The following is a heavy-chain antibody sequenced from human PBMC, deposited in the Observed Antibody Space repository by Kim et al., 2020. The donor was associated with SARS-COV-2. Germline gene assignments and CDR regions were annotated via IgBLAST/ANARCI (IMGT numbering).Heavy chain of an antibody. CDR1: GFTFSSYG. CDR3: AKAVAARGFYYYGMDV. D-gene: IGHD6-6*01. V-gene: IGHV3-30*18. J-gene: IGHJ6*02. CDR2: ISYDGSNK. Sequence: GGSLRLSCAASGFTFSSYGMHWVRQAPGKGLEWVAVISYDGSNKYYADSVKGRFTISRDNSKNTLYLQMNSLRAEDTAVYYCAKAVAARGFYYYGMDVWGQGTTVTVSS.